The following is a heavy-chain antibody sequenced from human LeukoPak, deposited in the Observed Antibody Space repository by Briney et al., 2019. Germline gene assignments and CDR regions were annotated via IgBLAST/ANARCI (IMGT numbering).Heavy chain of an antibody. CDR2: IYYSGST. D-gene: IGHD6-13*01. CDR3: ARLSSSWFQDWYFDL. J-gene: IGHJ2*01. CDR1: GGSISSSRYY. V-gene: IGHV4-39*06. Sequence: SETLSLTCTVSGGSISSSRYYWGWIRQPPGKGLEWIGSIYYSGSTYYNPSLKSRVTISVDTSKNQFPLKLSSVTAADTAVYYCARLSSSWFQDWYFDLWGRGTLVTVSS.